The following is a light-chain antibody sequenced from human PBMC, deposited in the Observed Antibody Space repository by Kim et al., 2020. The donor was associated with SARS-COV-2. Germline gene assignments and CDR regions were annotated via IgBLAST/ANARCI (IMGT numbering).Light chain of an antibody. CDR3: QQYDSSPRT. CDR2: GAS. Sequence: SPGERATLSCRASQSVSSTYLAWYQQKPGQAPRLLSYGASSRANGIPDRFSGSGSGTDFTLTINRLDPEDFAVYYCQQYDSSPRTFGQGTKVDIK. V-gene: IGKV3-20*01. CDR1: QSVSSTY. J-gene: IGKJ1*01.